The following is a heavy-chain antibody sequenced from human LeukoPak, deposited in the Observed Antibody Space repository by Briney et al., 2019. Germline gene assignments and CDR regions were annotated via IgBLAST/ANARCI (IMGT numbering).Heavy chain of an antibody. V-gene: IGHV4-59*01. CDR1: GSSISSCY. D-gene: IGHD1/OR15-1a*01. J-gene: IGHJ3*02. CDR2: IYYSGST. CDR3: ARGGKQDAFDI. Sequence: PSETLSLTCTVSGSSISSCYWSWIRQPPGKGLEWIGYIYYSGSTNYNPSLMSRVTISVDTSKNQFSLKLSSVTAADTAVYYCARGGKQDAFDIWGQGTMVTVSS.